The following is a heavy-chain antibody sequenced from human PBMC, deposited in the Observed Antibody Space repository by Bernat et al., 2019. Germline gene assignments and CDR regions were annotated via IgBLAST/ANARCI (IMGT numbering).Heavy chain of an antibody. CDR2: ISSSGSTI. J-gene: IGHJ3*02. CDR1: GFTFSSYA. D-gene: IGHD6-6*01. V-gene: IGHV3-48*03. Sequence: EVQLVESGGGLVQPGGSLRLSCAASGFTFSSYAMSWVRQAPGKGLEWVSYISSSGSTIYYADSVKGRFTISRDNAKNSLYLQMNSLRAEDTAVYYCARGARDIAAPHHDAFDIWGQGTMVTVSS. CDR3: ARGARDIAAPHHDAFDI.